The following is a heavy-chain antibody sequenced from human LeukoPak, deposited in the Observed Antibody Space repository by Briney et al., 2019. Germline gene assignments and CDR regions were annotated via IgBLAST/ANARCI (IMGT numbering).Heavy chain of an antibody. CDR1: GFTFSSYF. Sequence: PGGSLRLSGAASGFTFSSYFMNWVRQAPGKGLEWVSSISSTSSYIYYADSVKGRFTISRDNAKNSLYLQMNSLRAEDTAVYYCARDQGDAYYYFDFWGQGTLVTVSS. CDR3: ARDQGDAYYYFDF. V-gene: IGHV3-21*01. CDR2: ISSTSSYI. D-gene: IGHD5-24*01. J-gene: IGHJ4*02.